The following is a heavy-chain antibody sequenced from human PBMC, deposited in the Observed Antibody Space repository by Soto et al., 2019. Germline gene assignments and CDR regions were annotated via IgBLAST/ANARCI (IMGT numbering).Heavy chain of an antibody. CDR2: INPNSGGT. CDR1: GYTFTGYY. D-gene: IGHD5-18*01. Sequence: SVNVSCKASGYTFTGYYMHWVRQAPGQGLEWMGWINPNSGGTNYAQKFQGWVTMTRDTSISTAYMELSRLRSDDTAVYYCARAVDTAMVYYFDYWGQGTLVTVSS. V-gene: IGHV1-2*04. J-gene: IGHJ4*02. CDR3: ARAVDTAMVYYFDY.